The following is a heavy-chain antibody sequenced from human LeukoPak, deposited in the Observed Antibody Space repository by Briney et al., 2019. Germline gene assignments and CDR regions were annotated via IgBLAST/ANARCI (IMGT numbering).Heavy chain of an antibody. CDR1: GYTFTSYY. CDR2: INLSGGST. J-gene: IGHJ4*02. Sequence: ASVKVSCKASGYTFTSYYMHWVRQAPGQGLERMGIINLSGGSTSYAQKFQGRVTMTRDTYTSTDYMELSSLRSEDTAVYYCARECPAAPFVYWGQGTLVTVSS. D-gene: IGHD6-25*01. V-gene: IGHV1-46*01. CDR3: ARECPAAPFVY.